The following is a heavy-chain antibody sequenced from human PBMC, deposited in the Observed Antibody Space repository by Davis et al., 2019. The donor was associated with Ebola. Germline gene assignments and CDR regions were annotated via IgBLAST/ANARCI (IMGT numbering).Heavy chain of an antibody. Sequence: GGSLRLSCAASGFTFSSYGMHWVRQAPGKGLEWVAVISYDGSNKYYADSVKGRFTISRDNAKNSLYLQMNSLRDEDTAVYYCARGRGLYYYVPFDYWGQGTLVTVSS. CDR2: ISYDGSNK. V-gene: IGHV3-30*03. CDR1: GFTFSSYG. D-gene: IGHD3-10*02. CDR3: ARGRGLYYYVPFDY. J-gene: IGHJ4*02.